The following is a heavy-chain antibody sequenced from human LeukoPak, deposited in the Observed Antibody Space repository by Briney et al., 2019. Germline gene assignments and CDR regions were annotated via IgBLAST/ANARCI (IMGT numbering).Heavy chain of an antibody. CDR2: IYYTGIT. D-gene: IGHD4-17*01. CDR1: GGSISSGGYY. Sequence: PSQTLSLTCTVSGGSISSGGYYWSWIRQHPGKGLEWIGYIYYTGITHYNSSLKSRVTISVDTSKNQFSLRLSSVTAADTAMYFCARNLRGDYGFDYWGQGTLVTVSS. J-gene: IGHJ4*02. V-gene: IGHV4-31*03. CDR3: ARNLRGDYGFDY.